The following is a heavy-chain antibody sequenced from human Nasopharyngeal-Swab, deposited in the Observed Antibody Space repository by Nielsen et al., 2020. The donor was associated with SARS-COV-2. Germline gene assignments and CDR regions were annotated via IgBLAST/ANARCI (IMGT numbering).Heavy chain of an antibody. CDR1: GGTFSSYA. V-gene: IGHV1-69*13. J-gene: IGHJ4*02. CDR2: IIPIFGTA. CDR3: ARAGYCSSTSCDTTGY. D-gene: IGHD2-2*02. Sequence: SVKVSCKASGGTFSSYAISWVRQAPGQGLEWMGGIIPIFGTANYAQKFQGRVTITADESTSTAYMELSSLRSEDTAVYYCARAGYCSSTSCDTTGYWGQGTLVTVSS.